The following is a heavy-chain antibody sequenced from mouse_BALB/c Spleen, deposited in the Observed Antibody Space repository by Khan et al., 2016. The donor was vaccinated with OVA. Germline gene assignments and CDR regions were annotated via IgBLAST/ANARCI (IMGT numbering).Heavy chain of an antibody. Sequence: QVQLQQSGAELVKPGASVRLSCKASGYTFTSYYLYWVKQRPGQGLEWVGDINPNNSGTNFNEKFRTKATLTVDKSSNTAYMELSRLTSEDSAVYYCTRSGYGTFAYWGQGTLVTVSA. V-gene: IGHV1S81*02. CDR3: TRSGYGTFAY. CDR1: GYTFTSYY. D-gene: IGHD1-1*02. CDR2: INPNNSGT. J-gene: IGHJ3*01.